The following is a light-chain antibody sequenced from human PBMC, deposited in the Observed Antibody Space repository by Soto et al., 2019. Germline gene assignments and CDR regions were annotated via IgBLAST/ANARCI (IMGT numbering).Light chain of an antibody. V-gene: IGLV2-14*01. CDR3: SSYTSSSIPYV. J-gene: IGLJ1*01. CDR1: NSDVGGYNF. Sequence: QSALTQPASVSGSPGQSITISCTGTNSDVGGYNFVSWYQQHPGKAPKLMIYDVSNRPSGVSNRFSGYKSGNTASLNISGLQAEDEADYCCSSYTSSSIPYVFGIGTKLTVL. CDR2: DVS.